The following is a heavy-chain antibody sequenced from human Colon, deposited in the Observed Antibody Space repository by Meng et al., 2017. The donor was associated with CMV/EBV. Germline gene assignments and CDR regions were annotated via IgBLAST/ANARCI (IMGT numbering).Heavy chain of an antibody. D-gene: IGHD2-8*01. J-gene: IGHJ4*02. V-gene: IGHV4-59*01. CDR1: GDSIRGFY. CDR2: VYNSEST. CDR3: ARDPAGMVMHNARGYFDS. Sequence: SQTLSLTCIVSGDSIRGFYWNWIRQSPGKGLEWIGYVYNSESTNYNPSLKSRVTISGDTSKNQISLRLTSVTAADTAVYFCARDPAGMVMHNARGYFDSWGQGTLVTVSS.